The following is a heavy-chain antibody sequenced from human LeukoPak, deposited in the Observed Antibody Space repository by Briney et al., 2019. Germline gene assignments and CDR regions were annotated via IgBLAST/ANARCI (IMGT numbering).Heavy chain of an antibody. CDR2: INPNSGAT. D-gene: IGHD6-25*01. V-gene: IGHV1-2*02. CDR3: ARDFRMGYSSGCQRN. J-gene: IGHJ4*02. CDR1: GYTFTGYY. Sequence: ASVKVSCKASGYTFTGYYIQWVRQAPGQGLEWMGWINPNSGATNYAQNFQGRVTMTRDTSISTAFMELNRLGSDDRAIYYCARDFRMGYSSGCQRNWGQGTLVTVSS.